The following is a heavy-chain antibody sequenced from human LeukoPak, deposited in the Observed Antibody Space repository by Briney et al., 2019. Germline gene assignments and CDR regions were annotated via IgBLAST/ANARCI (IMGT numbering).Heavy chain of an antibody. V-gene: IGHV1-69*13. J-gene: IGHJ6*03. CDR1: GGTFGNYA. CDR3: ARGPSHIAVTSYYYYYYMDL. Sequence: GASVKVSCKASGGTFGNYAISWVRQAPGQGLEWMGGIIPIFGTANYAQKFQGRVTITADESTSTAYMELSSLRSEDTAVYYCARGPSHIAVTSYYYYYYMDLWGKGTTVTVSS. CDR2: IIPIFGTA. D-gene: IGHD6-19*01.